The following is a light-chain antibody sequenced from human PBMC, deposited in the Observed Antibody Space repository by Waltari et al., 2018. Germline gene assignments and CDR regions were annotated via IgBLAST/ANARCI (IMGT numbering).Light chain of an antibody. Sequence: DIVMTQSPDSLAVSLAERATITSRPSGSIFYSPNKNNYLAWYQHKSGQPPKLLIYWASTRAPGVPDRISGSGSGTDFTLSISSLQAEDVAVYYCQQYFSTPYNFGQGTKLEIK. V-gene: IGKV4-1*01. J-gene: IGKJ2*01. CDR1: GSIFYSPNKNNY. CDR2: WAS. CDR3: QQYFSTPYN.